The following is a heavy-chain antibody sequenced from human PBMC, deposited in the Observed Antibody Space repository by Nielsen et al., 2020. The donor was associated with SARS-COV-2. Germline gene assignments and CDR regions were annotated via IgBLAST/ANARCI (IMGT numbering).Heavy chain of an antibody. V-gene: IGHV3-48*04. D-gene: IGHD5-18*01. Sequence: GESLKISCAASGFTFSSYSMNWVRQAPGKGLEWVSYISSSSSTIYYADSVKGRFTISRDNSKNTLYLEMNSLRADDTAIYYCAKDPLSGYTYGYFDSRGQGTLVTVSS. CDR2: ISSSSSTI. J-gene: IGHJ4*02. CDR1: GFTFSSYS. CDR3: AKDPLSGYTYGYFDS.